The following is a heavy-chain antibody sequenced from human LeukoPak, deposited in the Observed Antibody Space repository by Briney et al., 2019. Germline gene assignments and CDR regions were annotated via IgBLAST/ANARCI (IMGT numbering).Heavy chain of an antibody. CDR2: ITSRSSYI. J-gene: IGHJ6*02. V-gene: IGHV3-21*06. CDR1: GFTFSSYA. CDR3: ARGHYGMDV. Sequence: PGGSLRLSCAASGFTFSSYAMSWVRQAPGKGLEWVSSITSRSSYIYYADSVKGRFTISRDNSKNSLYLQMNSLRAEDTAVYYCARGHYGMDVWGQGTTVTVSS.